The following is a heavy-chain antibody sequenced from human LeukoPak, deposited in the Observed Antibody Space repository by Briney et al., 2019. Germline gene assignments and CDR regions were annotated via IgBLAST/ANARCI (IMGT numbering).Heavy chain of an antibody. CDR3: AGSYDSSGYYYYFDY. CDR2: IYSGGST. D-gene: IGHD3-22*01. CDR1: GFTFSSYA. J-gene: IGHJ4*02. V-gene: IGHV3-66*01. Sequence: GGSLRLSCAAAGFTFSSYAMSRVRQAPGKGLEWVSVIYSGGSTYYADSVKGRFTISRDNSKNTLYLQMNSLRAEDTAVYYCAGSYDSSGYYYYFDYWGQGTLVTVSS.